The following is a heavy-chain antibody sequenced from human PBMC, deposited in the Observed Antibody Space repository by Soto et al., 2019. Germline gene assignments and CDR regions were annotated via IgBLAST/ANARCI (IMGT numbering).Heavy chain of an antibody. CDR2: IYHSGTT. D-gene: IGHD1-26*01. V-gene: IGHV4-59*08. CDR1: GGNINHYY. Sequence: PSETMCLTCTVSGGNINHYYCTWIRKNTGKGLEWMGYIYHSGTTTNYNPSLKSRVTLSVDTSKNQFSLKLSSVTAADTAVYYCARLGGSYAVPHFDYWGQGTLVTVSS. CDR3: ARLGGSYAVPHFDY. J-gene: IGHJ4*02.